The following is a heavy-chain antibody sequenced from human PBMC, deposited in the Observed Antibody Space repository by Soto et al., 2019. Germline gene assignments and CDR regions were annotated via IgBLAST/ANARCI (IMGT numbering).Heavy chain of an antibody. CDR1: GGSISSSLYY. CDR2: IYYSGSGNT. V-gene: IGHV4-39*01. CDR3: ARTSYYDSSGYSVLYY. D-gene: IGHD3-22*01. J-gene: IGHJ4*02. Sequence: QLQLQESGPGLVKPSETLSLTCTVSGGSISSSLYYWGWIRQPPGKGLEWIGSIYYSGSGNTYYNPSLKSRVTIAVDTSKNQFSLKLSSVTAADTAVYYCARTSYYDSSGYSVLYYWGQGTLVTVSS.